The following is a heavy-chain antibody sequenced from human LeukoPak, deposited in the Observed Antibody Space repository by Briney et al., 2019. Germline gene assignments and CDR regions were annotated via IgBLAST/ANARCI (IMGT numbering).Heavy chain of an antibody. J-gene: IGHJ6*03. D-gene: IGHD6-13*01. CDR2: ISSSSSTI. CDR3: ARVGKYSSSARGRFYYYYYMDV. V-gene: IGHV3-48*01. CDR1: GFTFSSYS. Sequence: GGSLRLSCAASGFTFSSYSMNWVRQAPGKGLEWVSYISSSSSTIYYADSVKGRFTISRDNAKNSLYLQMNSLRAEDTAVYYCARVGKYSSSARGRFYYYYYMDVWGKGTTVTVSS.